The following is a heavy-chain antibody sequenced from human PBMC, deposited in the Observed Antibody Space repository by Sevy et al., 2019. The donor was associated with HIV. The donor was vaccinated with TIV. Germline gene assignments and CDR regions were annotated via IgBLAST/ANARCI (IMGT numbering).Heavy chain of an antibody. V-gene: IGHV3-30*04. Sequence: GGSLRLSCAASGFNFGSHAMHWVRQAPGKGLDWVAVISSDGNSQYSADSVKGRFTISRDNSKNTLYLQMDSLRVEDTAVYYCARDLISGSYSQSLDYWGQEPWSSSPQ. D-gene: IGHD1-26*01. CDR3: ARDLISGSYSQSLDY. J-gene: IGHJ4*01. CDR1: GFNFGSHA. CDR2: ISSDGNSQ.